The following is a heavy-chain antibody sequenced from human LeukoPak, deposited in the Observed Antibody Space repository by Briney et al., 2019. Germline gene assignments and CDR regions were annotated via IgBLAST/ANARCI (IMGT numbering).Heavy chain of an antibody. D-gene: IGHD3-22*01. V-gene: IGHV1-69*13. CDR2: IIPIFGTA. Sequence: SVKVSCKASGGTFSSYAISWVRQAPGQGLEWMGGIIPIFGTANYAQKFQGRVTITADESTSTAYMELSSLRSEDTAVYYCARAFSSSGYAMYYFDYWGQGTLVTVSS. CDR3: ARAFSSSGYAMYYFDY. CDR1: GGTFSSYA. J-gene: IGHJ4*02.